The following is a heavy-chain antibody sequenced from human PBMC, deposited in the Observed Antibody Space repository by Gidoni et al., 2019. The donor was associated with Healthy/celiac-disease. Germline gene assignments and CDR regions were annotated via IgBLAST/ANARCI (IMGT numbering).Heavy chain of an antibody. D-gene: IGHD4-4*01. CDR1: GFPFSSYW. CDR2: INSDGSST. CDR3: ASLMTTVTTGAFDI. V-gene: IGHV3-74*01. Sequence: EVQLVESGGGLVQPGGSLRLSCAASGFPFSSYWMHWVRQAPGKGLVWVSRINSDGSSTSYADSVKGRFTISRDNAKNTLYLQMNSLRAEDTAVYYCASLMTTVTTGAFDIWGQGTMVTVSS. J-gene: IGHJ3*02.